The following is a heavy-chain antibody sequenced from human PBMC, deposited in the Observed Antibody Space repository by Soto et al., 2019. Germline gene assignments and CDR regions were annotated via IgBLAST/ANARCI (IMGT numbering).Heavy chain of an antibody. CDR3: ARAPWATGVDY. CDR2: IYYSGST. CDR1: GGSISSYY. J-gene: IGHJ4*02. Sequence: SETLSLTCTVSGGSISSYYWSWIRQPPGKGLEWIGYIYYSGSTNYNPSLKSRVTISVDTSKNQFSLKLSSVTAADTAVYYCARAPWATGVDYWGQGTLVTVS. V-gene: IGHV4-59*01.